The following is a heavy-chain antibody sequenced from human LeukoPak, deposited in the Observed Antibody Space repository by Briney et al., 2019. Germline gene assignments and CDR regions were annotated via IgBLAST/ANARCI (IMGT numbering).Heavy chain of an antibody. CDR1: GFTFGDYV. Sequence: AGGSLRLSCTASGFTFGDYVMSWVRQAPGKGLEWVGFIRSKAYGGTTKNAASVKGRFTISRDDSKNSLYLQMNSLKTEDTAVYYCIRVSQLYYFDSWGQGTLVTVSS. J-gene: IGHJ4*02. V-gene: IGHV3-49*04. D-gene: IGHD1-1*01. CDR2: IRSKAYGGTT. CDR3: IRVSQLYYFDS.